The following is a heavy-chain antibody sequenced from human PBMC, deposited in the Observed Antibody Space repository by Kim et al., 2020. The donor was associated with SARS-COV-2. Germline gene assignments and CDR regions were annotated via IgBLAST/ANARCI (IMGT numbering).Heavy chain of an antibody. CDR1: GGSISSGGYY. J-gene: IGHJ4*02. D-gene: IGHD3-22*01. CDR2: IYYSGST. V-gene: IGHV4-31*03. CDR3: ARGQGLITMIVVVVGAFDY. Sequence: SETLSLTGTVSGGSISSGGYYWSWIRQHPGKGLEWIGYIYYSGSTYYNPSLKSRVTISVDTSKNQFSLKLSSVTAADTAVYYCARGQGLITMIVVVVGAFDYWGQGTLVTVSS.